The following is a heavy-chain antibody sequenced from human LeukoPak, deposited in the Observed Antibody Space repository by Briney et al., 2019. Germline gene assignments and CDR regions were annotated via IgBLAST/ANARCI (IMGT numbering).Heavy chain of an antibody. CDR3: AGDYGDYVLDY. J-gene: IGHJ4*02. CDR1: GFTFSSYE. CDR2: ISSSGSTI. V-gene: IGHV3-48*03. D-gene: IGHD4-17*01. Sequence: GGSLRLSCAASGFTFSSYEMNWVRQAPGKGLEWVSYISSSGSTIYYADSVKGRFTISRGNAKNSLYLQMNSLRAEDTAVYYCAGDYGDYVLDYWGQGTLVTVSS.